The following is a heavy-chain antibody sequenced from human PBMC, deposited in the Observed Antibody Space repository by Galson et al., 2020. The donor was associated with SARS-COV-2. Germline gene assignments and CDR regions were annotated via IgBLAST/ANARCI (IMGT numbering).Heavy chain of an antibody. V-gene: IGHV4-31*03. Sequence: ASETLSLTCTVSGGSINSGGYYWSWIRQHPGKGLEWIGYIYYSGSTYYNPSLKSRVTISVDTSKNQFSLKLRSVTAADTAVYYCARDPADLGGGAFDNWGQGTMGTVSS. CDR1: GGSINSGGYY. CDR3: ARDPADLGGGAFDN. D-gene: IGHD3-16*01. CDR2: IYYSGST. J-gene: IGHJ3*02.